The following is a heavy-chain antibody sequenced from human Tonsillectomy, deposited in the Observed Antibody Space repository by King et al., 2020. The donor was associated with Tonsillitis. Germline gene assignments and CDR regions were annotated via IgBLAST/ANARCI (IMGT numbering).Heavy chain of an antibody. Sequence: VQLVESGGGVVQPGRSLRLSCAASGFTFNKYGMHWVRQAPGKGLEWVAVISFDGSNKYYADSVKGRFTISRDNSKNTLYLQMNSLRAEDTAVYYCARWARDSSGYYLQYYFDYWGQGTLVTVSS. V-gene: IGHV3-30*03. CDR2: ISFDGSNK. CDR1: GFTFNKYG. D-gene: IGHD3-22*01. J-gene: IGHJ4*02. CDR3: ARWARDSSGYYLQYYFDY.